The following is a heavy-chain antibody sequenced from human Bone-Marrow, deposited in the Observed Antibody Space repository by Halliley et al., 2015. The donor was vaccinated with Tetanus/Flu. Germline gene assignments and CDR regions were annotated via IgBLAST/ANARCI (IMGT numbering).Heavy chain of an antibody. CDR3: ARVFTYGYETGNAFDV. CDR2: VSYSWDT. V-gene: IGHV4-31*02. J-gene: IGHJ3*01. Sequence: YVSYSWDTYYNASLKSRLTISLDTYENQFSLRLVSVIAADTAVYYCARVFTYGYETGNAFDVWGQGTLVPVSS. D-gene: IGHD1-1*01.